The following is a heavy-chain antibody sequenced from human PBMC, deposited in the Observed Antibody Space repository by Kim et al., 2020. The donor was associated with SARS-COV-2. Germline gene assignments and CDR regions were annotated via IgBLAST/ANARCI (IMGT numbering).Heavy chain of an antibody. CDR3: ARGRRRAAADY. D-gene: IGHD6-13*01. V-gene: IGHV3-30*04. CDR2: ISYDGSNK. J-gene: IGHJ4*02. Sequence: GGSLRLSCAASGFTFSSYAMNWVRQAPGKGLEWVAVISYDGSNKYYADSVKGRFTISRDNSKNTLYLQMNSLRAEDTAVYYCARGRRRAAADYWGEGTLVTASP. CDR1: GFTFSSYA.